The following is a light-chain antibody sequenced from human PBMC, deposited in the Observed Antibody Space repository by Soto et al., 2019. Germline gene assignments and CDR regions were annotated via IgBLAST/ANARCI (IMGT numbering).Light chain of an antibody. J-gene: IGKJ5*01. CDR1: YILSSSY. V-gene: IGKV3-20*01. Sequence: EIVLTQSPFTLSLSPVQRATLSCTAIYILSSSYLAWYQQKPGQAPRLLIYDASGRATGIPDRFSGSGSGTDFTLTIDKLEPGDLSRENWQQYGGSPRAFGEGTRLEIK. CDR2: DAS. CDR3: QQYGGSPRA.